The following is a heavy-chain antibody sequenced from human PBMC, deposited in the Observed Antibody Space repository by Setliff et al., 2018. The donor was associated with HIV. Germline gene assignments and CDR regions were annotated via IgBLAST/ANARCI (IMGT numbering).Heavy chain of an antibody. Sequence: PSETLSLPCTVSGQFISDGYYWGWIRQPPGKGLEWIGSVYHSGKTYYNPSLKSRVTMSADTSKNQISLVLRSMTAADTAVYYCAKHDFGEGSCFDPWGQGSLVTVSA. CDR2: VYHSGKT. CDR1: GQFISDGYY. D-gene: IGHD3-16*01. J-gene: IGHJ5*02. CDR3: AKHDFGEGSCFDP. V-gene: IGHV4-38-2*02.